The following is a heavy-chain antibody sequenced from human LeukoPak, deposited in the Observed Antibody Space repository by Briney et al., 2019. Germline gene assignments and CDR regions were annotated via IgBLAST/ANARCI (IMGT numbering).Heavy chain of an antibody. Sequence: PSETLSLTCAVSGGSISSGGYSWIWIRQPPGKGLEWIGYIYHSGSTYYNPSLKSRVTISVDRSKKQFSLKLSSVTAADTAVYYCARVNYDILTGQGGWFDPWGQGTLVTVSS. CDR2: IYHSGST. J-gene: IGHJ5*02. CDR1: GGSISSGGYS. CDR3: ARVNYDILTGQGGWFDP. D-gene: IGHD3-9*01. V-gene: IGHV4-30-2*01.